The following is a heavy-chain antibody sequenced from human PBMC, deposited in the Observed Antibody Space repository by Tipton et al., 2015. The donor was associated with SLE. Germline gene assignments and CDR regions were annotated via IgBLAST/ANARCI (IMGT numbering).Heavy chain of an antibody. Sequence: TLSLTCTVSGASISAGGYSWNWIRQPPGKGLEWLGYIYHSGTTYYNPSLKSRVTLSVDKSKNQFSLNLRSVTVADTAVYYCASELLRDYFSAWGPDYWGQGTLVTVSA. CDR2: IYHSGTT. D-gene: IGHD6-19*01. V-gene: IGHV4-30-2*01. J-gene: IGHJ4*02. CDR1: GASISAGGYS. CDR3: ASELLRDYFSAWGPDY.